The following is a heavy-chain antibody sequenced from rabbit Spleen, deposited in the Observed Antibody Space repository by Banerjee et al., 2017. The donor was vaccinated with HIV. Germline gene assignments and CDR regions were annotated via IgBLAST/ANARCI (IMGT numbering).Heavy chain of an antibody. CDR3: ARGLGYGVGGHAISRLDL. V-gene: IGHV1S45*01. Sequence: QQQLEESGGGLVKPGASLTLTCTASGFSFSNTHYICWVRQAPGKGLEWIACTWVESSDSAFYASWATGRFTISKPSSTTVALQMTSLTAADTATYFCARGLGYGVGGHAISRLDLWGQGTLVTVS. J-gene: IGHJ3*01. CDR2: TWVESSDSA. D-gene: IGHD6-1*01. CDR1: GFSFSNTHY.